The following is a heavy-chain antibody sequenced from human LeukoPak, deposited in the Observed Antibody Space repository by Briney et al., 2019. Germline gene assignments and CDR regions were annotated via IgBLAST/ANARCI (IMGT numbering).Heavy chain of an antibody. CDR3: ARGFCGGGVCYSPGE. CDR1: GGSISSDSW. V-gene: IGHV4-4*02. D-gene: IGHD2-15*01. Sequence: PSETLSLTCAVSGGSISSDSWWSWVRQPPGKGLEWIGEIYDSGSTNYNPSLRNLVTISLDKSKNQFSLKLSSVTAADTAVYYCARGFCGGGVCYSPGEWGQGTLVTVSS. CDR2: IYDSGST. J-gene: IGHJ4*02.